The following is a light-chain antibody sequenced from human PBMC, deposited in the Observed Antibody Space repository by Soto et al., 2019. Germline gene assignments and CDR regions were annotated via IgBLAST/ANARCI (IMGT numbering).Light chain of an antibody. V-gene: IGKV3-15*01. Sequence: EIVMPQSPATLSLSPGERATLSWRASQSVSRNLAWYQQKPGQAPRLLIYGASTRATGIPARFSGSGSGTEFTLTISSLQSEDFAVYYCQQYNNWPPLTFGQGTRLEIK. CDR1: QSVSRN. CDR3: QQYNNWPPLT. CDR2: GAS. J-gene: IGKJ5*01.